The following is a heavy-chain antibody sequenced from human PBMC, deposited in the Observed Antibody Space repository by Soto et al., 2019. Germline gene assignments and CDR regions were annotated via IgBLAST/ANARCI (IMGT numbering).Heavy chain of an antibody. V-gene: IGHV4-31*03. CDR1: GGSISSGGYY. Sequence: QVQLQESGPGLVKPSQTLSLTCTVSGGSISSGGYYWSWIRQHPGKGLEWIGYIYYSGSTYYNPSLKSRVTXXVXTXXNQFSLKLSSVTAADTAVYYCARDPLIVASDAFDIWGQGTMVTVSS. CDR2: IYYSGST. J-gene: IGHJ3*02. CDR3: ARDPLIVASDAFDI. D-gene: IGHD3-22*01.